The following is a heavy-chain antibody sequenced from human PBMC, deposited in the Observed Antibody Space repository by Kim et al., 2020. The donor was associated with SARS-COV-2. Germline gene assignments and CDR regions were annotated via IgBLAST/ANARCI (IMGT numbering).Heavy chain of an antibody. V-gene: IGHV3-21*04. Sequence: GGSLRLSCAASGFTFSDYTMNWVRRTPGKGLEWVSSISGSGLFLYYADSLKGRFTISRDNAENSVFLQMNSLRAEDTAVYYCVRDYPESSGYYDQGFFDYWGQGTLVTVS. J-gene: IGHJ4*02. CDR3: VRDYPESSGYYDQGFFDY. CDR1: GFTFSDYT. D-gene: IGHD3-22*01. CDR2: ISGSGLFL.